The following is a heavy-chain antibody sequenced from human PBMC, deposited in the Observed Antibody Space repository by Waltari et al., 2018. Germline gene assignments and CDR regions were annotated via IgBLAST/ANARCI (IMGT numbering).Heavy chain of an antibody. Sequence: QVQLQQWGAGLLKPSETLSLTCAVYGGSFSGYYWSWIRQPPGKGLEWIGEINHSGSTNYNPSLKRRVTISVDTSKNQFSLKLSSVTAADTAVYYCARGAGAAAGKYYFDYWGQGTLVTVSS. CDR2: INHSGST. D-gene: IGHD6-13*01. CDR3: ARGAGAAAGKYYFDY. J-gene: IGHJ4*02. V-gene: IGHV4-34*01. CDR1: GGSFSGYY.